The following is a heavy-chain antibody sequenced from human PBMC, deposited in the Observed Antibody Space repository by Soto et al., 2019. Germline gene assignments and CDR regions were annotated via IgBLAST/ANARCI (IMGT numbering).Heavy chain of an antibody. CDR1: GGSFSGYY. CDR2: INHSGST. CDR3: ARGYMIVPVQ. J-gene: IGHJ4*02. D-gene: IGHD3-22*01. Sequence: PSETLYLTSAVYGGSFSGYYWSWIRQPPGKGLEWIGEINHSGSTNYNPSLKSRVTISVDTSKNQFSLKLSSVTAADTAAYYCARGYMIVPVQWGQGTLVTVSS. V-gene: IGHV4-34*01.